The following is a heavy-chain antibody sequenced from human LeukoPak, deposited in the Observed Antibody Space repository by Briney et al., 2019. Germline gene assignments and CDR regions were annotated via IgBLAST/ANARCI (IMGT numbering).Heavy chain of an antibody. V-gene: IGHV3-30*18. Sequence: PGGSLRLSCAASGFTFSSYGMHWVRQAPGKGLEWVAVISYDGSNKYYADSVKGRFTISRDNSKNTLYLQMNSLRAEDTAVYYCAKDLSYYYDSSGYYFIDYWGQGTLVTVSS. CDR2: ISYDGSNK. CDR1: GFTFSSYG. CDR3: AKDLSYYYDSSGYYFIDY. D-gene: IGHD3-22*01. J-gene: IGHJ4*02.